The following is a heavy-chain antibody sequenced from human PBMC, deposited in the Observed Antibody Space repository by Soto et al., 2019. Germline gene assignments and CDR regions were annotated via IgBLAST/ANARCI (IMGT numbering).Heavy chain of an antibody. Sequence: EVQLVESGGGLVKPGGSLRLSCAASGFTFSSYSMNWVRQAPGKGLEWVSSISTSSTYIYYADSLKGRFTISRDNAKNSLYLQMNSLRAEDTAVYYCARILRFSNWFDPWGQGTLVTVSS. CDR2: ISTSSTYI. CDR3: ARILRFSNWFDP. V-gene: IGHV3-21*01. J-gene: IGHJ5*02. D-gene: IGHD3-3*01. CDR1: GFTFSSYS.